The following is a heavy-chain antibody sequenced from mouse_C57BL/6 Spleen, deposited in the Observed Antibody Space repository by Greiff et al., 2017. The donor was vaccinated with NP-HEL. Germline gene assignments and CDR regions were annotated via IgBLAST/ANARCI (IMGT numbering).Heavy chain of an antibody. CDR3: ARAQTGTRYFDV. Sequence: EVQLQESGGGLVKPGGSLKLSCAASGFTFSSYAMSWVRQTPEKRLEWVATISDGGSYTYYPDNVKGRFTISRDNAKNNLYLQMSHLKSEDTAMYYCARAQTGTRYFDVWGTGTTVTVSS. V-gene: IGHV5-4*01. CDR1: GFTFSSYA. J-gene: IGHJ1*03. CDR2: ISDGGSYT. D-gene: IGHD4-1*01.